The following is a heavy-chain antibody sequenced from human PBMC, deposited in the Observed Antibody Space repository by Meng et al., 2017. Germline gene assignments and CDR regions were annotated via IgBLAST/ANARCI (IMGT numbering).Heavy chain of an antibody. D-gene: IGHD1-26*01. CDR1: GDSVSSNSVA. Sequence: SQTLSLTCAISGDSVSSNSVAWNWIRQSPSRGLEWLGRTYYRSKWYNDYAVSVKSRITINPDTSKNQFSLQLNSVTPEDTAVYYRARNPLWHVGQNAFDIWGQGTMVTVSS. CDR3: ARNPLWHVGQNAFDI. CDR2: TYYRSKWYN. J-gene: IGHJ3*02. V-gene: IGHV6-1*01.